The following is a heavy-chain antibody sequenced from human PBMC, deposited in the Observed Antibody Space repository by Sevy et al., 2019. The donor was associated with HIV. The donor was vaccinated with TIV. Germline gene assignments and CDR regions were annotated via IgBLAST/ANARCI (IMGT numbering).Heavy chain of an antibody. Sequence: GGSLRLSCAASGFTFSSYWMSWVRQAPGKGLEWVANIKQDGSEKNYVDSVKGRFTISRDNPKNSLYLQMNSLRADDTAVYYCARDGVMGSYWGQGTLVTVSS. D-gene: IGHD3-16*01. V-gene: IGHV3-7*01. CDR2: IKQDGSEK. CDR1: GFTFSSYW. J-gene: IGHJ4*02. CDR3: ARDGVMGSY.